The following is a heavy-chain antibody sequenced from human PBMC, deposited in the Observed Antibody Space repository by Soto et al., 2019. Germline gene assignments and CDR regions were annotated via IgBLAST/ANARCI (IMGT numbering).Heavy chain of an antibody. D-gene: IGHD6-13*01. CDR2: IYYSGST. CDR1: GGSISSNY. CDR3: ARGGGSSWYQLFDY. Sequence: PSETLSLTCTVSGGSISSNYWSWIRQPPGKGLEWIGYIYYSGSTNYNPSLKGRVTISVDTSKNQFSLKVSSVTAGDAAVYYCARGGGSSWYQLFDYWGQGTLVTVSS. V-gene: IGHV4-59*08. J-gene: IGHJ4*02.